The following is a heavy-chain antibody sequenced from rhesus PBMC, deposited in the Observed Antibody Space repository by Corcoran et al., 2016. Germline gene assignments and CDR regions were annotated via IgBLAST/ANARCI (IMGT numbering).Heavy chain of an antibody. J-gene: IGHJ4*01. D-gene: IGHD6-31*01. Sequence: QVQLQESGPGLLKPSDTLSLTCAVSGGPISGGYGWGWICQPPGKGLEWIGSIYSSNGNTYYHPSLKSRVTISTDTSKNPFSLTLSSVTAADTAVYYCATYSSGCLDYWGQGVLVTVSS. CDR2: IYSSNGNT. CDR3: ATYSSGCLDY. CDR1: GGPISGGYG. V-gene: IGHV4S7*01.